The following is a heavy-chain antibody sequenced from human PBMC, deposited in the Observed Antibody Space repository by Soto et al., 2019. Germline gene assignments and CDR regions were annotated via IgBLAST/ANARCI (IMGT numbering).Heavy chain of an antibody. CDR3: ASSSDYYDSSGYYVLYFDY. J-gene: IGHJ4*02. V-gene: IGHV3-48*02. D-gene: IGHD3-22*01. CDR1: XFTFSSYS. CDR2: ISRSSSTT. Sequence: SLRLSCAASXFTFSSYSMNWVRQAPGKGPEWVSYISRSSSTTYYADSVKGRFTISRDNAKSSLYLQMNSLRDEDTALYYCASSSDYYDSSGYYVLYFDYWGQGNMVTVSS.